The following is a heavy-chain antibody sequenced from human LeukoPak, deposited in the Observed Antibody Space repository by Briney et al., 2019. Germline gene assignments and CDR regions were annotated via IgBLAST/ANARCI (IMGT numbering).Heavy chain of an antibody. J-gene: IGHJ1*01. Sequence: PGGSLRLSCAASGFTFSTYAMSWVRQAPGKGLEWVSGISGSGGSTYYADSVKGRVTISRDNSKTTLYLQMNSLRVEDTAVYYCAKKYYYDSNGYYFQHWGQRILVSVSS. CDR3: AKKYYYDSNGYYFQH. CDR1: GFTFSTYA. CDR2: ISGSGGST. D-gene: IGHD3-22*01. V-gene: IGHV3-23*01.